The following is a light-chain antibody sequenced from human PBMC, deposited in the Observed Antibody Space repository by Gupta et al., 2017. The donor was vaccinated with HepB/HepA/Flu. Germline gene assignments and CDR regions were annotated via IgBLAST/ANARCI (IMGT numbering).Light chain of an antibody. Sequence: EIVLTQSPGTLSLSPGERATLSCRASQSVSSSYLAWYQQKPGQAPRLLIDGASSRATGIPDRFSGRGSGTDFTLTISKLEPEDFAVYYCQQYGKSLGSFGQGTKLEIK. J-gene: IGKJ2*04. CDR3: QQYGKSLGS. CDR2: GAS. V-gene: IGKV3-20*01. CDR1: QSVSSSY.